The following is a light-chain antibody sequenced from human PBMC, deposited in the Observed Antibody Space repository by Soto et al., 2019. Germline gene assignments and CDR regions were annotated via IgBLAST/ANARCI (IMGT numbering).Light chain of an antibody. CDR2: GAS. V-gene: IGKV3-15*01. J-gene: IGKJ1*01. CDR1: QSVTSN. CDR3: QQYSNWPGT. Sequence: EIVMTQSPAFLSVSPGQRATLSCRASQSVTSNLAWYQQKPGQAPRLLIYGASTRATGFPARFSGDGSGTEFTLTISSLQSEDFAVYYCQQYSNWPGTFGQGTKVEIK.